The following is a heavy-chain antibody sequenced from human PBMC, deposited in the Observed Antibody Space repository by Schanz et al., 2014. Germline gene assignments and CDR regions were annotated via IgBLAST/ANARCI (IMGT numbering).Heavy chain of an antibody. Sequence: QVQLVQSGAEVKKPGASVKVSCKASGYTFTSYGINWVRQAPGQGLEWMGWINPNSGDTNYAQKFQGWVTMTRDTSISTAYMELSSLRSEDTAVYYCATGKGDILTGRYWGQGTLVTVSS. CDR2: INPNSGDT. D-gene: IGHD3-9*01. J-gene: IGHJ4*02. CDR1: GYTFTSYG. V-gene: IGHV1-2*04. CDR3: ATGKGDILTGRY.